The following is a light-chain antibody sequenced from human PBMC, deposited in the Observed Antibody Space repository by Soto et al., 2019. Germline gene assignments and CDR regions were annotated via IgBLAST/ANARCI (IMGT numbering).Light chain of an antibody. CDR2: GAS. V-gene: IGKV3-15*01. CDR1: QRGRSN. J-gene: IGKJ1*01. Sequence: EIVLTQSPATLSVSPGESATLSCRASQRGRSNVAWYHQKPGQAPRLLSDGASTRATCSPAMFSGSGAGTDFTLTISSLQSADFAVYSCPQYNNGTLTFGQGTKVEI. CDR3: PQYNNGTLT.